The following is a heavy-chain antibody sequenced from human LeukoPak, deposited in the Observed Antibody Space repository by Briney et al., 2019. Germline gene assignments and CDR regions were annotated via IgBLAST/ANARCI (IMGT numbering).Heavy chain of an antibody. CDR3: ARFGMTATLNY. D-gene: IGHD1-7*01. J-gene: IGHJ4*02. V-gene: IGHV3-7*01. CDR2: IGPDGSQR. Sequence: RGSLRLSCAASGFTFTTSWMSWVRQAPGKGLEWVANIGPDGSQRSYEDSVKGRFTISRDNAKNSVYLQMNSLRVEDTAVYYCARFGMTATLNYWGQGTLVTASS. CDR1: GFTFTTSW.